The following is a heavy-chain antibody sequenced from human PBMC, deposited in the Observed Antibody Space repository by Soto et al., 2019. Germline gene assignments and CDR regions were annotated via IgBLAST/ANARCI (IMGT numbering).Heavy chain of an antibody. CDR2: ISASSSTV. J-gene: IGHJ6*03. V-gene: IGHV3-48*01. Sequence: GGSLRLSCAASGFTFSSYSMKWVRQAPGKGLEWVSYISASSSTVYYADSVKGRITISRDNAKNSLYLQMNSLRAEDTAVYYCARADGSECYAPYYYYMDVCGQRNTVTVS. CDR1: GFTFSSYS. D-gene: IGHD3-10*01. CDR3: ARADGSECYAPYYYYMDV.